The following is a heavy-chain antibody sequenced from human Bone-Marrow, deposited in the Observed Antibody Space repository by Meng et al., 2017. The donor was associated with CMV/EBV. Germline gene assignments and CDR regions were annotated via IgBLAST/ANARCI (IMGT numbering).Heavy chain of an antibody. V-gene: IGHV1-8*03. J-gene: IGHJ5*02. Sequence: CKASGCTFNSYAINWVRQATGQGLEWMGWMNPNSGKANYAQKFQGRVTITRDTSISTAYMELSSLRSEDTAVYYCARAYGSGTLSFDPWGQGTLVTVSS. D-gene: IGHD3-10*01. CDR3: ARAYGSGTLSFDP. CDR2: MNPNSGKA. CDR1: GCTFNSYA.